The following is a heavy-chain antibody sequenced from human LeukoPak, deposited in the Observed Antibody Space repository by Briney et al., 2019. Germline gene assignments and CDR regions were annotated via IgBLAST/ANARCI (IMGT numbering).Heavy chain of an antibody. D-gene: IGHD3-22*01. Sequence: PGGSLRLSCAASGFTFRSYNMNWVRQAPGKGLEWVSYITGGSTTINYADSVKGRFTISRDNAKNSLYLQMNSLRAEDTAVYYCARVYAYYYDSSGYYDYWGQGTLVTVSS. J-gene: IGHJ4*02. CDR1: GFTFRSYN. CDR2: ITGGSTTI. CDR3: ARVYAYYYDSSGYYDY. V-gene: IGHV3-48*04.